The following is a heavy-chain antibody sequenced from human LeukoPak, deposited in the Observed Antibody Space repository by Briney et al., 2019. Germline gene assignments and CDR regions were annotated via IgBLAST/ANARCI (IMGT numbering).Heavy chain of an antibody. Sequence: GGSLRLSCAASGFTFRNYSMQWVRQAPGKGLEWVSSINSRSSYIHYADSVKGRFTISRDTAKNPLFLQMNSLRAEDTAVYYCARDKYGSSCFADSWGQGAPVTVSS. CDR1: GFTFRNYS. CDR2: INSRSSYI. V-gene: IGHV3-21*01. J-gene: IGHJ4*02. CDR3: ARDKYGSSCFADS. D-gene: IGHD2-2*01.